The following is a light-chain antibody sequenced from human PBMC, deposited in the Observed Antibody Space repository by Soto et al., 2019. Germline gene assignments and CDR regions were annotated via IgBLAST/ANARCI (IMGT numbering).Light chain of an antibody. V-gene: IGKV3-20*01. J-gene: IGKJ3*01. CDR1: QSVSRSY. Sequence: EIVLTQSPGTLSLSPGERTTLSCRASQSVSRSYLAWYQQKPGQAPKLLIYGASNRATGIPDRFSGSGSGTDFTLTISRLEPEDFAVYYCQQFGSSHLTFGPGTKVDIK. CDR3: QQFGSSHLT. CDR2: GAS.